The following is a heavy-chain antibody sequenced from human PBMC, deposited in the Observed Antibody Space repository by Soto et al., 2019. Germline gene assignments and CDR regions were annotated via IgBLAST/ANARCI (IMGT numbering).Heavy chain of an antibody. CDR3: ARGGGYDSFDF. V-gene: IGHV4-34*01. CDR2: IDRSGRT. CDR1: GGSFSDDASSSDWY. D-gene: IGHD5-12*01. Sequence: PSETLSLTCAVCGGSFSDDASSSDWYWNWIRQSPGKGLAWIGEIDRSGRTKYNPSLKSRVSISVDTSKNQFSLKLSSVTAADKAVYYCARGGGYDSFDFWGQGIQVTVSS. J-gene: IGHJ4*02.